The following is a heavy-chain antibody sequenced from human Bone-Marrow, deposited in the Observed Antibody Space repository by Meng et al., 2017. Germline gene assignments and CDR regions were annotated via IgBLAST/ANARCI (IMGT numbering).Heavy chain of an antibody. CDR3: ARRGYCSGGSCFRYWFDP. V-gene: IGHV4-59*01. Sequence: GQARESGPGRVKPSETRSLPCTGSGCLISASSWSWIRQPPGKGLEWIGYIYYSGSTNYNPSLKSRVTISVDTSKTQFSLKLSSVTAADTAVYYCARRGYCSGGSCFRYWFDPWGQGTLVTVSS. J-gene: IGHJ5*02. CDR1: GCLISASS. CDR2: IYYSGST. D-gene: IGHD2-15*01.